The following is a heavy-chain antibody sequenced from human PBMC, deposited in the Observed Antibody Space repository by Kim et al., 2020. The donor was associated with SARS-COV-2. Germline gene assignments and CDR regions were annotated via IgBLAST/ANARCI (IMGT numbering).Heavy chain of an antibody. CDR3: ARNEL. Sequence: GGSLRLSCAASGFTFSNYWMSWVRQAPGKGLEWVANINEDGSEKYYVDSVRGRFTISSDNAKNSLFLQMNSLRAEDTAVYYCARNELWGQGTQVTVSS. CDR2: INEDGSEK. D-gene: IGHD1-1*01. J-gene: IGHJ4*02. V-gene: IGHV3-7*01. CDR1: GFTFSNYW.